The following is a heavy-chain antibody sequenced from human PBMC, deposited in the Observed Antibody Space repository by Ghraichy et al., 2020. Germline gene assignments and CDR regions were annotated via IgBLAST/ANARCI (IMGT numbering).Heavy chain of an antibody. CDR1: GGSISSGNYY. Sequence: SQTLSLTCTVSGGSISSGNYYWSWIRQPPGKGLEWIGYIYYSGTTYYNPSLKSRITISIDTSKNQSSLKLTSVTAADTAVYYCARASHFGSGWWESFRRNWSDPWGRGTLVTVAS. D-gene: IGHD6-19*01. CDR2: IYYSGTT. V-gene: IGHV4-30-4*01. J-gene: IGHJ5*02. CDR3: ARASHFGSGWWESFRRNWSDP.